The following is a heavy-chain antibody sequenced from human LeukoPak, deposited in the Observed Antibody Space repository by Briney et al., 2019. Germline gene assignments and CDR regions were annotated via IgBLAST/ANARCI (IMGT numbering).Heavy chain of an antibody. D-gene: IGHD3-9*01. CDR3: AKDRHYDILTGADY. J-gene: IGHJ4*02. V-gene: IGHV3-21*04. Sequence: GGSLRLSCAASGFTFSSYSMNWVRQAPGKGLEWVSSISSSSSYIYYADSVRGRFTISRDNSKNTLYLQMNSLRAEDTAVYYCAKDRHYDILTGADYWGQGTLVTVSS. CDR1: GFTFSSYS. CDR2: ISSSSSYI.